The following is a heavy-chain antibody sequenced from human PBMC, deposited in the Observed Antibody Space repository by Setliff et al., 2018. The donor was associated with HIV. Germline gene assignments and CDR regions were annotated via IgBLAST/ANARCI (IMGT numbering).Heavy chain of an antibody. CDR3: ARARITMTGGRLEPYAFDR. V-gene: IGHV4-59*01. Sequence: PSETLSLTCTVSGGSITGYYWSWIRQPPGKGLEWIGWIYYSGNTRYNPSLKSRVTISVDTSKNQFSLKLSSVTAADTAVYYCARARITMTGGRLEPYAFDRWGQGTKVTVSS. CDR2: IYYSGNT. CDR1: GGSITGYY. D-gene: IGHD3-22*01. J-gene: IGHJ3*01.